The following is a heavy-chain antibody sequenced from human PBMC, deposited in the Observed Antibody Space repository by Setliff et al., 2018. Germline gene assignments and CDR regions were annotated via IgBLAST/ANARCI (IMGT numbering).Heavy chain of an antibody. CDR2: SSTSGCT. Sequence: PSETLSLTCTVSGGSISGDSWSWIRQPPGKGLEWIGYSSTSGCTNCNPSLESRVTISVDTSKNQVSLKLSSVTAADTAVYYCARSRGYKHDSSGYYYDHYYFDSWGPGTLVTVSS. D-gene: IGHD3-22*01. CDR1: GGSISGDS. J-gene: IGHJ4*02. V-gene: IGHV4-4*08. CDR3: ARSRGYKHDSSGYYYDHYYFDS.